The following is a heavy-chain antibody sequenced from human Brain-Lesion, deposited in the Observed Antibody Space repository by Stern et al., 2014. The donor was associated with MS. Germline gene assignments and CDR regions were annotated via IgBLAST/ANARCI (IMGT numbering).Heavy chain of an antibody. D-gene: IGHD4-17*01. Sequence: VPLGESGGGLVKRGGSLRLSCAASGVSLSPYSLSWVRQAPGKGLDWVSYISSTTTYIYYVDSVKGRFTISRDNAKTSVFLQMNGLGADDTAVYYCARGYGDAYYRGLDVWGQGTTVTVSS. CDR3: ARGYGDAYYRGLDV. CDR1: GVSLSPYS. CDR2: ISSTTTYI. J-gene: IGHJ6*02. V-gene: IGHV3-21*01.